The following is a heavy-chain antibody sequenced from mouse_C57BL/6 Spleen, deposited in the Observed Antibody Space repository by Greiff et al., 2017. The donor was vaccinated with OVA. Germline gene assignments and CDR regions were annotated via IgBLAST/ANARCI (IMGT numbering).Heavy chain of an antibody. CDR1: GFTFSDYG. Sequence: EVKLQESGGGLVKPGGSLKLSCAASGFTFSDYGMHWVRQAPEKGLEWVAYISSGSSTIYYADTVKGRFTISRDNAKNTLFLQMTSLRSEDTAMYYCARGGREYFDVWGTGTTVTVSS. V-gene: IGHV5-17*01. J-gene: IGHJ1*03. CDR3: ARGGREYFDV. CDR2: ISSGSSTI.